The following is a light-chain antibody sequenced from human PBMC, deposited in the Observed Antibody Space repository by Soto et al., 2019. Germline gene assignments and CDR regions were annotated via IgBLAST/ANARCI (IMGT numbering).Light chain of an antibody. CDR2: DAS. CDR1: QSVSSY. V-gene: IGKV3-11*01. Sequence: EIVLTQSPATLSLSPGERVTLSCRASQSVSSYLAWYQQKPGQAPRLLIYDASHRATGIPARFSGSGSGTDFTLTISSLEPEDFAVYYCQQRSNWPYTFGQGTKLEIK. J-gene: IGKJ2*01. CDR3: QQRSNWPYT.